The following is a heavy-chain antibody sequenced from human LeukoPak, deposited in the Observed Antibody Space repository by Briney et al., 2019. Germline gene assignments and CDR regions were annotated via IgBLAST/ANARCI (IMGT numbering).Heavy chain of an antibody. V-gene: IGHV1-69*13. D-gene: IGHD2-15*01. CDR3: ASAPVVVVAATRYYYYGMDV. CDR2: IIPIFGTA. J-gene: IGHJ6*02. CDR1: GYTFTSYD. Sequence: ASVKVSCKASGYTFTSYDFNWLRQATGQGLEWMGGIIPIFGTANYAQKFQGRVTITADESTSTAYMELSSLRSEDTAVYYCASAPVVVVAATRYYYYGMDVWGQGTTVTVSS.